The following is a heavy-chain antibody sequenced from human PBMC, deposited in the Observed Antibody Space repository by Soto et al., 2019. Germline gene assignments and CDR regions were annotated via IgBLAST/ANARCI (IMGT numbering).Heavy chain of an antibody. CDR1: GGSISSSSYY. J-gene: IGHJ4*02. Sequence: SETLSLTCTVSGGSISSSSYYWGWIRQPPGKGLEWIGSIYYSGSTYYNPSLKSRVTISVDTSKNQFSLKLSSVTAADTAVYYCARALWGSYYDGPFDYWGQGTLVTVSS. CDR2: IYYSGST. D-gene: IGHD1-26*01. CDR3: ARALWGSYYDGPFDY. V-gene: IGHV4-39*01.